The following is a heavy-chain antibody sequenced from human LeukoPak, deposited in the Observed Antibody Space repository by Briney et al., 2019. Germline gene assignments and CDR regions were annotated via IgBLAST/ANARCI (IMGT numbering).Heavy chain of an antibody. CDR1: GFTFSSYT. Sequence: AGGSLGLSCAVSGFTFSSYTMHWVRQAPGKGLEWVAVISYDGSNKYYADSVKGRFTISRDNSKNRLYLQMNSLRAEDTALYYCARDKGATTERYFDYWGQGTLVTVSP. J-gene: IGHJ4*02. CDR3: ARDKGATTERYFDY. V-gene: IGHV3-30*03. CDR2: ISYDGSNK. D-gene: IGHD1-26*01.